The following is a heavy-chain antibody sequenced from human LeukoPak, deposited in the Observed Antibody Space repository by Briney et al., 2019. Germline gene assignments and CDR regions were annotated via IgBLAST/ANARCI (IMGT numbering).Heavy chain of an antibody. Sequence: SETLSLTCTVSGGSISSSSYYWGWIRQPPGKGLEWIGSIYYSGSTYYNPSLKSRVTISVDTSKNQFSLKLSSVTAADTAVYYCARPRLRIDQGAFDIWGQGTMVTVSS. V-gene: IGHV4-39*01. CDR1: GGSISSSSYY. CDR2: IYYSGST. J-gene: IGHJ3*02. D-gene: IGHD1-26*01. CDR3: ARPRLRIDQGAFDI.